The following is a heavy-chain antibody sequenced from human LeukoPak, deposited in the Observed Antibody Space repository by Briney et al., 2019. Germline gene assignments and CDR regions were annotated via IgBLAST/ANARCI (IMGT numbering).Heavy chain of an antibody. D-gene: IGHD3-16*02. Sequence: PSETLSLTCTVSGGSISSSSYYWGWIRQPPGKGLEGIGSIYYSGSTYYNPSLKSRVTISVDTSKNQFSLKLSSVTAADTAVYYCARTTPYDYVWGSYRYAGQIDALDIWGQGTMVTVSS. CDR1: GGSISSSSYY. V-gene: IGHV4-39*01. CDR2: IYYSGST. J-gene: IGHJ3*02. CDR3: ARTTPYDYVWGSYRYAGQIDALDI.